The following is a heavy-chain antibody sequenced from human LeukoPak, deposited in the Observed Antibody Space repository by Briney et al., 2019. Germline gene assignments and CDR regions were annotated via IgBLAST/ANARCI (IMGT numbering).Heavy chain of an antibody. CDR2: ISSSGSTI. CDR3: ARPYCTSTTCYGHFQH. D-gene: IGHD2-2*01. V-gene: IGHV3-48*03. J-gene: IGHJ1*01. CDR1: GFTFSSYE. Sequence: PGGSLRLSCAAAGFTFSSYEMNWVHQAPGKGLEWVSYISSSGSTIFYADSVRGRFTISRDNAKNSLYLQMNSLRAEDTAVYYCARPYCTSTTCYGHFQHWGQGTLVTVSS.